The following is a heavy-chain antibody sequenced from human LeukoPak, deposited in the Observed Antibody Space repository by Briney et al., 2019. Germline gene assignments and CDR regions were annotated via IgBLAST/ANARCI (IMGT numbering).Heavy chain of an antibody. CDR2: IYSNGST. CDR1: GGSIKNFY. CDR3: ARGVYIAAAQYGY. D-gene: IGHD6-13*01. Sequence: SETLSLICTVSGGSIKNFYWSWIRQPAGKGLEWIGYIYSNGSTKYNPSLKSRVTMSVDTSKKQFSLKLTSVTAADTAVYYCARGVYIAAAQYGYWGQGTLVTVSS. J-gene: IGHJ4*02. V-gene: IGHV4-4*07.